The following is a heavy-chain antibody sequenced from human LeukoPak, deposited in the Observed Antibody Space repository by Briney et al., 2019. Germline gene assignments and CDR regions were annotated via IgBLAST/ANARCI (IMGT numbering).Heavy chain of an antibody. Sequence: GRSLRLSCAPSGFPFSRYGMHWVRQAPGKGLECVASISSDGGNANYADSVKGRFTISRDNSKNTLYLQMNSLRGDDTGIYFCAKDSSTSMYYYGLDVWGEGGTVTVS. CDR1: GFPFSRYG. D-gene: IGHD5-18*01. J-gene: IGHJ6*01. V-gene: IGHV3-30*18. CDR2: ISSDGGNA. CDR3: AKDSSTSMYYYGLDV.